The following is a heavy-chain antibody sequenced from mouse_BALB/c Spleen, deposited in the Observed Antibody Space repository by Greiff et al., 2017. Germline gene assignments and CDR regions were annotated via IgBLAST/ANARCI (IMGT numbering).Heavy chain of an antibody. CDR3: TPSYYRYDEGWYFDV. V-gene: IGHV1-5*01. CDR2: IYPGNSDT. D-gene: IGHD2-14*01. J-gene: IGHJ1*01. CDR1: GYTFTSYW. Sequence: VQLQQSGTVLARPGASVKMSCKASGYTFTSYWMHWVKQRPGQGLEWIGAIYPGNSDTSYNQKFKGKAKLTAVTSTSTAYMELSSLTNEDSAVYYCTPSYYRYDEGWYFDVWGAGTTVTVSS.